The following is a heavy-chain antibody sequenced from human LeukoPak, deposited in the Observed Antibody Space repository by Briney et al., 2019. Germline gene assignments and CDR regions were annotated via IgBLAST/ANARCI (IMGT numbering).Heavy chain of an antibody. Sequence: SETLSLTCTVSGGSISSYYWSWIRQPPGKGLEWIGYIYYSGSTNYNPSLKSRVTISVDTSKNQLSLKLSSVTAADTAVYYCAGGLDSSKMGYWGQGTLVTVSS. CDR1: GGSISSYY. CDR2: IYYSGST. J-gene: IGHJ4*02. CDR3: AGGLDSSKMGY. D-gene: IGHD6-13*01. V-gene: IGHV4-59*12.